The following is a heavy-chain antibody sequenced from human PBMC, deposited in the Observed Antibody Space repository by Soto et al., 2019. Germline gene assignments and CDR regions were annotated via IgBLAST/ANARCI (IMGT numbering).Heavy chain of an antibody. CDR1: GGTFSSYT. Sequence: QVQLVQSGAEVKKPGSSVKVSCKASGGTFSSYTISWVRQAPGQGLEWMGRIIPILGIANYAQKFQGRVKITADKSTSTAYMELSSLRSEDTAVYYCARSQIVVVVAATTLDIWGQGKMVTVSS. CDR2: IIPILGIA. V-gene: IGHV1-69*02. CDR3: ARSQIVVVVAATTLDI. D-gene: IGHD2-15*01. J-gene: IGHJ3*02.